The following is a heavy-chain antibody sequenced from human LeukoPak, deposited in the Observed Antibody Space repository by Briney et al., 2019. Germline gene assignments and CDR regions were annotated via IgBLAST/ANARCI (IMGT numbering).Heavy chain of an antibody. V-gene: IGHV1-46*01. CDR2: RPTDGGST. Sequence: ASVTLSLKASGSRFTINYIHWIRHVPRQGLEWTGIRPTDGGSTTYAQQFQGRFTMTRDTSTSTIYMEMSSLGSQDTALYSWARDPYRAYFPSIWWFDSWGQGTLVTVSS. D-gene: IGHD3-16*01. CDR1: GSRFTINY. J-gene: IGHJ5*01. CDR3: ARDPYRAYFPSIWWFDS.